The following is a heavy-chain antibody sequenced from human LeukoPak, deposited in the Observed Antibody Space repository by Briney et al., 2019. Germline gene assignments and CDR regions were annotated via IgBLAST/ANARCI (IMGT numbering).Heavy chain of an antibody. CDR1: GGTFSGYY. J-gene: IGHJ4*02. V-gene: IGHV4-34*08. D-gene: IGHD3-9*01. CDR3: AGLLRANN. CDR2: VNHSRST. Sequence: WETLTLTCAAYGGTFSGYYWSWIRQPPGKGLEWIGEVNHSRSTNYNPSLKSPVNISVDTSKNQFSLKRSSVTAPDTAVYYCAGLLRANNWGQRTLVTVSS.